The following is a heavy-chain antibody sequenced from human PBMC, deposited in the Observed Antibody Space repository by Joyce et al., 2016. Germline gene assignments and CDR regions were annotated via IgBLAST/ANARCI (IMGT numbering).Heavy chain of an antibody. V-gene: IGHV3-33*01. J-gene: IGHJ6*02. CDR1: GITFSSSG. CDR2: IWSDGNKI. D-gene: IGHD2/OR15-2a*01. Sequence: GITFSSSGMHWVRQAPGKGLEWVAMIWSDGNKIHYSDYVKGRFTISRDNSKNTLYLQMNSLRVEDTAVYYCARRGGATRGEYYGLDVWGQGTTVTVS. CDR3: ARRGGATRGEYYGLDV.